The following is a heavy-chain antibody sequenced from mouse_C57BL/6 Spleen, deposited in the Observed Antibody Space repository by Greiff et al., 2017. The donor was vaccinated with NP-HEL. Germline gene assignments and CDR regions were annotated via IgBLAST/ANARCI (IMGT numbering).Heavy chain of an antibody. CDR3: ARFTTVVGNAMDC. CDR1: GYTFTSYW. J-gene: IGHJ4*01. V-gene: IGHV1-53*01. Sequence: QVQLQQSGTELVKPGASVKLSCKASGYTFTSYWMHWVKQRPGQGLEWIGNINPSNGGTNYNEKFKSKATLTVDKSSSTAYMQLSSLTSEDSAVYYCARFTTVVGNAMDCWGQGASVTVSS. CDR2: INPSNGGT. D-gene: IGHD1-1*01.